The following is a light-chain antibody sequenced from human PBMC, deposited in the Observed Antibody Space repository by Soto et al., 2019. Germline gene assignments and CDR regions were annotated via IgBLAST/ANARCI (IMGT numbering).Light chain of an antibody. CDR2: EVT. CDR3: SSYISTSRYV. CDR1: SSDVGKYDR. J-gene: IGLJ1*01. Sequence: QSALTQPPSVSGSPGQSVTISCTGTSSDVGKYDRVSWYQQPPGTAPKLIIYEVTNRPSGVPARFSGSKSGNTASLTISGLQAEDEADYYCSSYISTSRYVFGAGTTVTVL. V-gene: IGLV2-18*02.